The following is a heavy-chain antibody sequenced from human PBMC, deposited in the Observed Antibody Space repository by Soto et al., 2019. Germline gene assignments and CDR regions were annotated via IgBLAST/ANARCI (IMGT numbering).Heavy chain of an antibody. CDR1: GGSIINSSYY. J-gene: IGHJ6*02. Sequence: SETLCLSYTVAGGSIINSSYYRSWIRQPPGKGLEWIGNVYYGGSTYYNPSLKSRVTISVETSKSQFSLKLSSVTAADTAVYYCAGGDYYHSSGYYFYYYTMDVWGQGTTVTVS. CDR2: VYYGGST. V-gene: IGHV4-39*01. CDR3: AGGDYYHSSGYYFYYYTMDV. D-gene: IGHD3-22*01.